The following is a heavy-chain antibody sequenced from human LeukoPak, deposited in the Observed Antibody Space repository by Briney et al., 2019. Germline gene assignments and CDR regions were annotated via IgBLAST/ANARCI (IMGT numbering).Heavy chain of an antibody. D-gene: IGHD1-7*01. J-gene: IGHJ4*02. Sequence: SVKVSCKASGGTFSSYAISWVRQAPGQGLEWMGGIIPIFGTANYAQKFQGRVTITADKSTSTAYMELSSLRSEDTAVYYCARDLGYNWNYLRGCLDYWGQGTLVTVSS. V-gene: IGHV1-69*06. CDR2: IIPIFGTA. CDR1: GGTFSSYA. CDR3: ARDLGYNWNYLRGCLDY.